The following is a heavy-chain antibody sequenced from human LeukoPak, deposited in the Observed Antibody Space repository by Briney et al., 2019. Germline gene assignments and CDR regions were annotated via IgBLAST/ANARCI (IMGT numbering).Heavy chain of an antibody. J-gene: IGHJ4*02. V-gene: IGHV3-7*04. Sequence: PGGSLRLSCAASGFNFNNYWMTWVRQAPGKGLEWVANIKEDGSAKFYVDSVKGRFTISRDNAKKSLYLQMNSLRAEDTAVYYCVRGPVFGKLDYWGQGTLVTVSS. D-gene: IGHD3-3*01. CDR2: IKEDGSAK. CDR3: VRGPVFGKLDY. CDR1: GFNFNNYW.